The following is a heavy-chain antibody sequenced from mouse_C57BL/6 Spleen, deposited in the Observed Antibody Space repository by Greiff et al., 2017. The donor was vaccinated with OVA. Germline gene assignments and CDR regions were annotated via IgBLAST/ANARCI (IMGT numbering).Heavy chain of an antibody. CDR2: IRLKSDNYAT. D-gene: IGHD4-1*01. CDR3: TEMGRNYAMDY. CDR1: GFTFSNYW. J-gene: IGHJ4*01. Sequence: EVKVEESGGGLVQPGGSMKLSCVASGFTFSNYWMNWVRQSPEKGLEWVAQIRLKSDNYATHYAESVKGRFTISRDDSKSSVYLQMNNLRAEDTGIYYCTEMGRNYAMDYWGQGTSVTVSS. V-gene: IGHV6-3*01.